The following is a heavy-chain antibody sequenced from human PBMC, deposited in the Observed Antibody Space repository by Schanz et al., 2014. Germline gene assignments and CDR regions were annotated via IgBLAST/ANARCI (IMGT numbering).Heavy chain of an antibody. CDR1: TFTFSSDW. CDR3: LAPDYGMDV. V-gene: IGHV3-7*02. J-gene: IGHJ6*02. Sequence: EVQLAESGGGLVQPGGSLRLSCAASTFTFSSDWMSWVRQAPGKGLEWVANIKEDGSVKDYVDSVKGRFTISRDNAKNTVHLQMNSLRAEDTAVYYCLAPDYGMDVWGQGTTVTVSS. CDR2: IKEDGSVK.